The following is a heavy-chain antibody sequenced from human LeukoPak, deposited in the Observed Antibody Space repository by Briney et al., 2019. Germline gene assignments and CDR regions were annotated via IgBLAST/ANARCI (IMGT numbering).Heavy chain of an antibody. CDR3: ARSPYYYDSSGYYL. Sequence: SETLSLTCTVSGGSISSYYWSWIRQPAGKGLEWIGRINTSGSTNYNPSLKSRVTISVDTSKNQFSLKLSSVTAADTAVYYCARSPYYYDSSGYYLWGQGTLVTVSS. J-gene: IGHJ4*02. CDR2: INTSGST. V-gene: IGHV4-4*07. CDR1: GGSISSYY. D-gene: IGHD3-22*01.